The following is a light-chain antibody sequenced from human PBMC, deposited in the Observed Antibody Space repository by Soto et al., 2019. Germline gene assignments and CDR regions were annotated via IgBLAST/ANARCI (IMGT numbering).Light chain of an antibody. CDR1: QSVRSTF. Sequence: VLPQSPDTLSLSPGDRATLSCRASQSVRSTFLAWYQQKPGQAPRLLIYGASNRAAGIPERFSGSASGTEFTLTISRLEPDDSAVYYCQQYDNLPLTFGGGTKVEIK. CDR2: GAS. J-gene: IGKJ4*01. CDR3: QQYDNLPLT. V-gene: IGKV3-20*01.